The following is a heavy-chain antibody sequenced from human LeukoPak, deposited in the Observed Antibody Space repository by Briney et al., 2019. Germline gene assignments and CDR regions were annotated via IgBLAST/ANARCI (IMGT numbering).Heavy chain of an antibody. CDR3: ARMVRGVSGDNWFDP. J-gene: IGHJ5*02. CDR1: GFTFSSYS. Sequence: PGGSLRLSCAASGFTFSSYSMNWVRQAPGKGLGWASSISSSSSYIYYADSVKGRFTISRGNAKNSLYLQMNSLRAEDTAVYYCARMVRGVSGDNWFDPWGQGTLVTVSS. V-gene: IGHV3-21*01. D-gene: IGHD3-10*01. CDR2: ISSSSSYI.